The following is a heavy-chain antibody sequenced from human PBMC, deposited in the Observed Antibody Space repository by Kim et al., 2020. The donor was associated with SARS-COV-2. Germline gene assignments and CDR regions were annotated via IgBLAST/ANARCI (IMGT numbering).Heavy chain of an antibody. D-gene: IGHD6-13*01. Sequence: SVQGRFTISTDNSKTTLYLRMNSLRAEDTAVYYCAKAGSSSWSSGWYFDLWGRGTLVTVSS. V-gene: IGHV3-23*01. J-gene: IGHJ2*01. CDR3: AKAGSSSWSSGWYFDL.